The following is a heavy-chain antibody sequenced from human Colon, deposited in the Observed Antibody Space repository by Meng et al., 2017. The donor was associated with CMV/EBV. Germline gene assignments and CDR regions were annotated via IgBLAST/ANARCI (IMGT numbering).Heavy chain of an antibody. V-gene: IGHV4-30-4*08. CDR2: IYYSGST. Sequence: RSGDDFWSWIRQPRVKGLGWIGYIYYSGSTYYNPSFKRRVTISVDTSKHQFSLKLNSVTAADTAVYYCARVGGYRYSSTWYKGRFDPWGQGTLVTVSS. CDR1: RSGDDF. CDR3: ARVGGYRYSSTWYKGRFDP. D-gene: IGHD6-13*01. J-gene: IGHJ5*02.